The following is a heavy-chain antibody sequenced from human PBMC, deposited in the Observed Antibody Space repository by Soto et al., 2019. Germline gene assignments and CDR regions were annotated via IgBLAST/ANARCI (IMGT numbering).Heavy chain of an antibody. CDR2: ISYDGSNK. V-gene: IGHV3-30*18. J-gene: IGHJ4*02. D-gene: IGHD3-22*01. CDR3: VKDEYYYDSSGYYDY. CDR1: GFTFSSYG. Sequence: GGSLRLSCAASGFTFSSYGMHWVRQAPGKGLEWVAVISYDGSNKYYADSVKGRFTISRDNSKNTLYLQMSSLRAEDTAVYYCVKDEYYYDSSGYYDYWGQGTLVTVSS.